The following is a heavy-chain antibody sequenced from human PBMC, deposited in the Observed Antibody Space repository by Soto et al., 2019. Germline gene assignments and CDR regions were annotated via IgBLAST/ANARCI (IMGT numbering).Heavy chain of an antibody. CDR1: GFTFDTNG. V-gene: IGHV3-23*01. J-gene: IGHJ4*02. CDR2: ISAGGGTT. Sequence: GGSLRLSCAASGFTFDTNGMTWVRQVPGKGLEWVSAISAGGGTTYYADPVKGRFTISRDNSKNMLYLQMNSLRAEDTAVYYCANVLRNFAWLSELDYFDYCREGPPVTVSS. D-gene: IGHD3-9*01. CDR3: ANVLRNFAWLSELDYFDY.